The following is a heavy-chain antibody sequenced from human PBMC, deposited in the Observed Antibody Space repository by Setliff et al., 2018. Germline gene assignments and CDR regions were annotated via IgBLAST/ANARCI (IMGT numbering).Heavy chain of an antibody. CDR1: GGSISSYY. CDR3: ARTLYDYDILTGPGYYFDY. D-gene: IGHD3-9*01. CDR2: IYYSGNT. Sequence: PSETRSLTCTVSGGSISSYYWSWIRQPPGKRLEWIGYIYYSGNTYYNPSLKSRVTISVDTSKKQFSLKLSSVTAADTAVYYCARTLYDYDILTGPGYYFDYWGQGTLVTVS. J-gene: IGHJ4*02. V-gene: IGHV4-59*12.